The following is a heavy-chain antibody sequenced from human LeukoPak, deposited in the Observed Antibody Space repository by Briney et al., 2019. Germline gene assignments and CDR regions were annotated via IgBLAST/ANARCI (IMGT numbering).Heavy chain of an antibody. Sequence: GGSLRLSCAASGFTVSSNYMTWVRQAPGMGLEWVSVIYSGGSTYYADSVKGRFTISRHNSKNTLYLQMNSLRAEDTAVYYCATFPTGYDAFDIWGQGTMVTDSS. D-gene: IGHD3-9*01. CDR2: IYSGGST. V-gene: IGHV3-53*04. CDR1: GFTVSSNY. J-gene: IGHJ3*02. CDR3: ATFPTGYDAFDI.